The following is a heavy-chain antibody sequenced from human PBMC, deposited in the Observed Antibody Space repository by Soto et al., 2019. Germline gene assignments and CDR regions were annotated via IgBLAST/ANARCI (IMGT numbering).Heavy chain of an antibody. CDR2: VKYDGSQT. CDR1: GFTFSSYW. CDR3: TRDFQGPLDYGMDV. Sequence: GGSLRLSCADSGFTFSSYWMSWVRQAPGKGLEWVANVKYDGSQTYYVGSVKGRFTISRDNAKNSLYLQMNSLRAEDTAVYYCTRDFQGPLDYGMDVWGQGTTGTV. V-gene: IGHV3-7*01. D-gene: IGHD1-1*01. J-gene: IGHJ6*02.